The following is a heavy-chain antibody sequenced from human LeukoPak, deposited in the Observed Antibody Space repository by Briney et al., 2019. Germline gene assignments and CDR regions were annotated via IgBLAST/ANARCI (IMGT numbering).Heavy chain of an antibody. V-gene: IGHV4-59*08. Sequence: PSETLSLTCTVSGGSISSYYWSWIRQPPGKGLEWIGYIYYSGSTNYNPSLKSRVTISVDTSKNQFSLKLSSVTAADTAVYYCARQSSSWSHPFDYWGQGTLVTVSS. J-gene: IGHJ4*02. CDR1: GGSISSYY. D-gene: IGHD6-13*01. CDR3: ARQSSSWSHPFDY. CDR2: IYYSGST.